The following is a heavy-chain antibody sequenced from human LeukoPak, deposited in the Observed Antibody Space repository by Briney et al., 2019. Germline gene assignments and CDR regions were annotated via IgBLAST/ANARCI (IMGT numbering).Heavy chain of an antibody. J-gene: IGHJ4*02. CDR1: GFTFSSYG. D-gene: IGHD2-8*01. V-gene: IGHV3-30*18. Sequence: PGGSLRLSCAASGFTFSSYGMHWVRQAPGKGLEWVAVISYDGSNKYYADSVKGRFTISRDNSKNTLYLQMNSLRAEDTAVYYCAKDGPGADCTNGVCHFDYWGQGTLVTVSS. CDR3: AKDGPGADCTNGVCHFDY. CDR2: ISYDGSNK.